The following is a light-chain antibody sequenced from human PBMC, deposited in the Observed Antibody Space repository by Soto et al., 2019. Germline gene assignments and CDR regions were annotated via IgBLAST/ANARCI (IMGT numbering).Light chain of an antibody. CDR3: QQYYNSYPLT. CDR2: WAS. V-gene: IGKV4-1*01. J-gene: IGKJ4*01. Sequence: DIVMTQSPDSLAVSLGETATINCKSSQSLLYSSNNKNYLAWYQQKPRQPPKLLIYWASTRESGVPDRFSGSGSGTDFTLTISRLQAEDVAVYYCQQYYNSYPLTFGGGTKVEI. CDR1: QSLLYSSNNKNY.